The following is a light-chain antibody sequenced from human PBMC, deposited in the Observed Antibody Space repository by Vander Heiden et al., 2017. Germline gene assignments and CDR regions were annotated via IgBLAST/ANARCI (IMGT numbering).Light chain of an antibody. V-gene: IGLV1-40*01. Sequence: QSVLTPPPSVSGAPGQRVTISCTGSSSNIGAGYDVHWYQQLPGTAPKLLIYGNNNRPSGVPDRFSGSKSGTSASLAITGLQAEDEADYYCQSYDSSLSGVFGTGTKVTVL. J-gene: IGLJ1*01. CDR2: GNN. CDR1: SSNIGAGYD. CDR3: QSYDSSLSGV.